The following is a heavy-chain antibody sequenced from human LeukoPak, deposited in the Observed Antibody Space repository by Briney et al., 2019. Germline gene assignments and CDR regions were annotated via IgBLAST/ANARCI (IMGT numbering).Heavy chain of an antibody. V-gene: IGHV4-59*01. Sequence: SETLSLTCTVSGGSISTYYWTWIRQPPGKGLEWIGYIYYSGSTNYNPSLKSRVTISIDASKNQFSLKLNSVTAADTAVYYCGRGHKVTNFDYWGQGTLVTVSS. D-gene: IGHD2-21*02. J-gene: IGHJ4*02. CDR1: GGSISTYY. CDR2: IYYSGST. CDR3: GRGHKVTNFDY.